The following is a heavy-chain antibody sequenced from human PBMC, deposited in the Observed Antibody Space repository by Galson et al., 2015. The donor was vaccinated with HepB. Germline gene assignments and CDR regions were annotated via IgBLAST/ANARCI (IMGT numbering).Heavy chain of an antibody. D-gene: IGHD6-19*01. CDR2: IIPIFGTA. Sequence: SVKVSCKASGGTFSNYAISWVRQAPGQGLEWMGGIIPIFGTANYAQKFQGRVTITADESTSTAYTELSSLRSEDTAVYYCAREKGIGVSSGWYFDYWGQGTLVTVSS. CDR1: GGTFSNYA. J-gene: IGHJ4*02. V-gene: IGHV1-69*13. CDR3: AREKGIGVSSGWYFDY.